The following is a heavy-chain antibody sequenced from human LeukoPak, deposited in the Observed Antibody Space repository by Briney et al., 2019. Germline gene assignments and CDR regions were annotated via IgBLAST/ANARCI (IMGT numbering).Heavy chain of an antibody. CDR1: GGSISSGSYY. V-gene: IGHV4-61*02. D-gene: IGHD3-10*01. CDR2: IYTSGST. Sequence: SETLSLTCTVSGGSISSGSYYWSWIRQPAGKGLEWIGRIYTSGSTNYNPSLKSRVTISVDTSKNQFSLKLSSVTAADTAVYYCARDSKFRAYYYGSGSYFDYWGQGTLVTVSS. J-gene: IGHJ4*02. CDR3: ARDSKFRAYYYGSGSYFDY.